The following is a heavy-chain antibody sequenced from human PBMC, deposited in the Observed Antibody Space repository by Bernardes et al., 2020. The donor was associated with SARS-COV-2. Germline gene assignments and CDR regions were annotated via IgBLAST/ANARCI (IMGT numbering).Heavy chain of an antibody. D-gene: IGHD2-2*01. CDR2: ISDDGSNK. J-gene: IGHJ4*02. V-gene: IGHV3-30*18. CDR3: AKDKGGYGSSTICRYYFDY. Sequence: GGSLRLSCAASGFTFSYYGMHWVRHAPGKCLEWVAVISDDGSNKYYADSVKVRFTISRDNSKNTLYLQMDSLRAEDTAVYACAKDKGGYGSSTICRYYFDYWGQGTLVTVSS. CDR1: GFTFSYYG.